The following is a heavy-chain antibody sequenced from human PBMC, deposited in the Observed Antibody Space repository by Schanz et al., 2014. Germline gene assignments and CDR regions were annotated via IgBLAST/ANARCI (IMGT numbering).Heavy chain of an antibody. CDR3: VTEKRMESGTWAKAFDI. J-gene: IGHJ3*02. D-gene: IGHD3-3*01. CDR1: GYSFTTYD. CDR2: INPSSGTT. Sequence: QVQLVQSGAEVKKPGASVKVSCEASGYSFTTYDVNWVRQAPGQGLEWMGKINPSSGTTRIAQNFQGRFTMTRDTSTTTVYMELSSLRSDDTAMYYCVTEKRMESGTWAKAFDIWGQGTWVTVSS. V-gene: IGHV1-46*01.